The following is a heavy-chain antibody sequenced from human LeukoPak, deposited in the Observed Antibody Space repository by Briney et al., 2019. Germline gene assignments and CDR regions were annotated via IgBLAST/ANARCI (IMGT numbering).Heavy chain of an antibody. J-gene: IGHJ6*02. CDR1: GYTFTSYY. Sequence: ASVKVSCKASGYTFTSYYMHWVRQAPGQGLEWMGIINPSGGSTSYAQKFQGRVTMTRDTSMSTVYMELSSLRSEDTAVYYCARGTTVTTWVPYYYYYGMDVWGQGTTVTVSS. CDR2: INPSGGST. V-gene: IGHV1-46*01. CDR3: ARGTTVTTWVPYYYYYGMDV. D-gene: IGHD4-17*01.